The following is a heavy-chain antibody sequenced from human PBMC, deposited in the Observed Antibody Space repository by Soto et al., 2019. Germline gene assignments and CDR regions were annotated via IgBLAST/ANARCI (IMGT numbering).Heavy chain of an antibody. J-gene: IGHJ4*02. CDR1: GGSLSSGGYY. CDR3: ARDYYDSSGYYYIDY. V-gene: IGHV4-31*03. CDR2: IYYSGTT. Sequence: QEQLRESGPGLVRPSQTLSLTCTVSGGSLSSGGYYWSWIRQHPEKCLEWIGYIYYSGTTYYNPSLRSRLHISVDTSKNQFSLKLSSVTAADTAVYYCARDYYDSSGYYYIDYWGQGILVTVSS. D-gene: IGHD3-22*01.